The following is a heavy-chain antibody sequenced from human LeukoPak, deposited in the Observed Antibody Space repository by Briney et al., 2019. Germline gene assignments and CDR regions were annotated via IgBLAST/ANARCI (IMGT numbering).Heavy chain of an antibody. CDR2: IYYSGST. CDR1: GGSISSYY. V-gene: IGHV4-59*12. Sequence: ETLSLTCTVSGGSISSYYWSWIRQPPGKGLEWIGYIYYSGSTKYNPSLKSRVTISVDTSKNQFSLRLGSVTAADTAVYYCARGLSEDYYDSNGFYYVFDSWGQGTLVTVSS. D-gene: IGHD3-22*01. J-gene: IGHJ4*02. CDR3: ARGLSEDYYDSNGFYYVFDS.